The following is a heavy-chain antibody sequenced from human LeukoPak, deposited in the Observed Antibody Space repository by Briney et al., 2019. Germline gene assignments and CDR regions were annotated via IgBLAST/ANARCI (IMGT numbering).Heavy chain of an antibody. CDR1: GFTFSSYG. Sequence: GGSLSLSCAASGFTFSSYGMHWVRQAPGKGLEGVAFIRYDGSNKYHADSVKGRFTISRDNSKNTLYLQMNSLRAEDTAVYYCAKGIIEVVVPAAISYWGQGTLVTVSS. J-gene: IGHJ4*02. V-gene: IGHV3-30*02. CDR2: IRYDGSNK. CDR3: AKGIIEVVVPAAISY. D-gene: IGHD2-2*02.